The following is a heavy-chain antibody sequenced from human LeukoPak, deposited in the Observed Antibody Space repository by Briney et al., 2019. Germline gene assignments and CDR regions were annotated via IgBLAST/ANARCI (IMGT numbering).Heavy chain of an antibody. CDR1: GFTFSSYA. CDR2: ISGSGGST. J-gene: IGHJ4*02. Sequence: SGGSLRLSCAASGFTFSSYAMSWVRQAPGKGLEWASAISGSGGSTYYADSVKGRFTISRDNSKNTLYLQMNSLRAEDTAVYYCATVGATPDGYWGQGTLVTVSS. D-gene: IGHD1-26*01. CDR3: ATVGATPDGY. V-gene: IGHV3-23*01.